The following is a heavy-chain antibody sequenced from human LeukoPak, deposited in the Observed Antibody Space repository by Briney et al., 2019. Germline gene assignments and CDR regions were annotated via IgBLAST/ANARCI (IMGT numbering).Heavy chain of an antibody. CDR2: ISAYNGNT. CDR1: GYTFTSYG. CDR3: ARDGVLPGAMFV. D-gene: IGHD2-2*01. J-gene: IGHJ4*02. Sequence: GASVKVSCKTSGYTFTSYGLTWVRQAPGQGLEWMGWISAYNGNTNYAQSLQSRVTMTTDTSTNTGYLDVRSLRSDDTAVYYCARDGVLPGAMFVWGQGTLVTVSS. V-gene: IGHV1-18*01.